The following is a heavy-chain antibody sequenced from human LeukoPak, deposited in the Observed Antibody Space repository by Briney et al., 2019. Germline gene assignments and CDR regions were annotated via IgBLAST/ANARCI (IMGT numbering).Heavy chain of an antibody. J-gene: IGHJ4*02. CDR3: ARGLSGHIWFGESSYFDY. V-gene: IGHV4-59*01. Sequence: SETLSLTCTVSGGSISSYYWSWIRQPPGKGLEWIGYIYYSGSTNYNPSLKSRVTISVDTPKNQFSLKPSSVTAAHTAVYYCARGLSGHIWFGESSYFDYWGQGTLVTVSS. CDR1: GGSISSYY. CDR2: IYYSGST. D-gene: IGHD3-10*01.